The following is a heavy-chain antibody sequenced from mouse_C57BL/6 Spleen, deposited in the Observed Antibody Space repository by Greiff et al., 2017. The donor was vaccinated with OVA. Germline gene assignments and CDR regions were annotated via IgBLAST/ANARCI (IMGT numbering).Heavy chain of an antibody. Sequence: EVMLVESGGGLVKPGGSLKLSCAASGFTFSSYAMSWVRQTPEKRLEWVATISDGGSYTYYPDNVKGRFTISRDNAKNNLYLQMSNLKSEDTAMYYCARDGGERNFDYWGQGTTLTVSS. CDR1: GFTFSSYA. CDR2: ISDGGSYT. CDR3: ARDGGERNFDY. J-gene: IGHJ2*01. V-gene: IGHV5-4*01.